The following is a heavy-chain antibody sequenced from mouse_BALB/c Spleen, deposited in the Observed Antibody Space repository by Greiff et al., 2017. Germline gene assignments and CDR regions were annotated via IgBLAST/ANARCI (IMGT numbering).Heavy chain of an antibody. V-gene: IGHV1-7*01. CDR2: INPSTGYT. CDR3: ARRASIGNYPDY. CDR1: GYTFTSYW. D-gene: IGHD2-14*01. Sequence: VQLQQSGAELAKPGASVKMSCKASGYTFTSYWMHWVKQRPGQGLEWIGYINPSTGYTEYNQKFKDKATLTADKSSSTAYMQLSSLTSEDSAVYYCARRASIGNYPDYWGQGTTLTVSS. J-gene: IGHJ2*01.